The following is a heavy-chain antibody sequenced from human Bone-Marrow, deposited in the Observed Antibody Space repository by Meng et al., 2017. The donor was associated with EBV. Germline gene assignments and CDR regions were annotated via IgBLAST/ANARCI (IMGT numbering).Heavy chain of an antibody. D-gene: IGHD3-16*01. Sequence: QVQLHQGGAGLLKPSETLSLTCAVYGGSFSGYYWSWIRQPPGKGLEWIGEINHSGSTNYNPSLKSRVTISVDTSKNQFSLKLSSVTAADTAVYYCARPPTGRGSYLDYWGQGTLVTVSS. CDR3: ARPPTGRGSYLDY. CDR2: INHSGST. CDR1: GGSFSGYY. J-gene: IGHJ4*02. V-gene: IGHV4-34*01.